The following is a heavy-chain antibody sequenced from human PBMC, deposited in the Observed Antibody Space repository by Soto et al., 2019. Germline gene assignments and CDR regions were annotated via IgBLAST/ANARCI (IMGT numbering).Heavy chain of an antibody. Sequence: QLQLQESGSGLVKPSQTLSLTCAVSGGSISRGGYSWSWIRQPPGKGLEWIGYIYHSGSTYYNPSLKSRVTIAVDRSTTQFSLKLSSVTAADTAVYYCARAASVWTGDRGAFDIWGQGTMVTVSS. CDR1: GGSISRGGYS. CDR2: IYHSGST. J-gene: IGHJ3*02. CDR3: ARAASVWTGDRGAFDI. D-gene: IGHD7-27*01. V-gene: IGHV4-30-2*01.